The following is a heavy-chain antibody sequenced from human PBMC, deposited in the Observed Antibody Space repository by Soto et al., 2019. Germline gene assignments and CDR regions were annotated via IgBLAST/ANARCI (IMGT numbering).Heavy chain of an antibody. CDR2: ISAYNGNT. V-gene: IGHV1-18*01. J-gene: IGHJ5*02. CDR3: AREGPRYYDSSHNWFDP. CDR1: GYTFTSYG. D-gene: IGHD3-22*01. Sequence: QVQLVQSGADVKKPGASVKVSCKASGYTFTSYGISWVRQAPGQGLEWMGWISAYNGNTNYAQKLQGRVTMTTDTSTSTAYMELRSLRSDDTAVYYCAREGPRYYDSSHNWFDPWGQGTLVTVSS.